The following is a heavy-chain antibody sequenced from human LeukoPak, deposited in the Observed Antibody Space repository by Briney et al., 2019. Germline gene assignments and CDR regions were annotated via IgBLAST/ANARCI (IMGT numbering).Heavy chain of an antibody. CDR2: INHSGVT. Sequence: PSETLSLTCAVYGGSFNSYCWTWIRQSPGKGLEWLGEINHSGVTNYNPSLKSRITMSVDTSKNQFALKLNSVTAADSAVYYCARGARLLGWFVVGRPPSAYCFDSWGLGTLVTVSS. CDR3: ARGARLLGWFVVGRPPSAYCFDS. D-gene: IGHD3-3*01. V-gene: IGHV4-34*01. CDR1: GGSFNSYC. J-gene: IGHJ4*02.